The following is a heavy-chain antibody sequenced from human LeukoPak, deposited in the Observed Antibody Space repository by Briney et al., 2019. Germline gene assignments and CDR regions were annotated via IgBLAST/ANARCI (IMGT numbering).Heavy chain of an antibody. Sequence: GGSLRLSCAASGFTFSDYSMNWVRQAPGKGLEWVSSISRRSRHLYYAGSVKGRFTISRDNAKNSLYLQMNSLRAEDTAVYYCARDLERFHDAFDIWGQGTMVTVSS. CDR1: GFTFSDYS. CDR3: ARDLERFHDAFDI. J-gene: IGHJ3*02. CDR2: ISRRSRHL. V-gene: IGHV3-21*01. D-gene: IGHD1-1*01.